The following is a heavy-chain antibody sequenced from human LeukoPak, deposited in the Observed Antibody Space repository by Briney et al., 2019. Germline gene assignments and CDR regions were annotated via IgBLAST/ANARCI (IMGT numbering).Heavy chain of an antibody. CDR3: ARDYDGNLEY. CDR2: IEQDGSTK. CDR1: GFTFNIYW. Sequence: GGSLRLSCAASGFTFNIYWMAWVRQAPGKGLEWVANIEQDGSTKYYADSVKGRFTISRDNAKNSLYLQMNSLRAEDTAVYCCARDYDGNLEYWGQGTPVTVSS. V-gene: IGHV3-7*01. J-gene: IGHJ4*02. D-gene: IGHD4-23*01.